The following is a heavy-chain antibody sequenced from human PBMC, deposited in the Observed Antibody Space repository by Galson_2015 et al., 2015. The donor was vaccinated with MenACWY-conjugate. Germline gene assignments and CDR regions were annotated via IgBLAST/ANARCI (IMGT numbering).Heavy chain of an antibody. J-gene: IGHJ6*02. CDR2: INDSGGST. D-gene: IGHD2-21*02. V-gene: IGHV3-23*01. CDR1: GFTFGSYA. CDR3: AKDCVVISARKGHYYGMDV. Sequence: SLRLSCAASGFTFGSYAMSWVRQAPGKGLEWVSVINDSGGSTYYADSVKGRFTISRDNSKNTLYLEINSLRAEDTAVYYCAKDCVVISARKGHYYGMDVWGQGAPVTVSS.